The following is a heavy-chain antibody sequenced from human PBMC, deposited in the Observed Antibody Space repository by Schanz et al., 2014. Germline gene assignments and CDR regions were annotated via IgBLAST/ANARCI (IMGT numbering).Heavy chain of an antibody. D-gene: IGHD3-9*01. CDR3: AKDHAGSDILTALGN. V-gene: IGHV3-23*01. J-gene: IGHJ4*02. Sequence: EVQLLESGGGLVQPGGSLRLSCAASGFTFTNYAMTWVRQAPGKGLEWVSGISGSGGSTYDAGSVKGRFTISRDNSKNTLYLQMNSLRAEDTAVYYCAKDHAGSDILTALGNWGQGTLVTVSA. CDR1: GFTFTNYA. CDR2: ISGSGGST.